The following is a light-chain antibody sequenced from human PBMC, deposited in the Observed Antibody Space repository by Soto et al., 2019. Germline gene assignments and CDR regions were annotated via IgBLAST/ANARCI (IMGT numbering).Light chain of an antibody. CDR3: CSYADNYSWV. Sequence: QSALTQPRSVSGSPGQSVTISCTGTGSDVGGYNYVSWYQQHPGKAPKLMIYDVTTRPSGVPDRFSGSKSGNTASLTISGLHAEDEADYYCCSYADNYSWVFGGGTKLTVL. CDR1: GSDVGGYNY. V-gene: IGLV2-11*01. J-gene: IGLJ3*02. CDR2: DVT.